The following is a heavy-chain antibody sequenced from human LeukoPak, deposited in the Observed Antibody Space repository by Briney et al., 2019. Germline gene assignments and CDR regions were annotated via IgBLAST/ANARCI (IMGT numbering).Heavy chain of an antibody. J-gene: IGHJ6*04. CDR3: AELGITMVGGV. CDR2: ISSSGSTI. V-gene: IGHV3-48*04. Sequence: GGSLRLSCAASGLTISSYSMNWVRQAPGKGLQWVSYISSSGSTIYYADSVKGRFTISRDNAKNSLYLQMNSLRAEDTAVYYCAELGITMVGGVWAKGTTVTISS. CDR1: GLTISSYS. D-gene: IGHD3-10*02.